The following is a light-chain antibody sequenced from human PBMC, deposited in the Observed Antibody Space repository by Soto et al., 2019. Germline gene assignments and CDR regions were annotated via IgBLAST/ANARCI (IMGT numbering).Light chain of an antibody. V-gene: IGLV1-51*01. CDR2: DNS. CDR1: SSNIGSDS. J-gene: IGLJ2*01. CDR3: GTWDSSRCGVV. Sequence: QSVLTQPPSVSAAPGQKVTISCSGSSSNIGSDSVSWYQQLPGTAPKLLIYDNSKRPSGIPDRFSGSKSGTSATLGITGLQTGDEADYYCGTWDSSRCGVVFGGGTKLTVL.